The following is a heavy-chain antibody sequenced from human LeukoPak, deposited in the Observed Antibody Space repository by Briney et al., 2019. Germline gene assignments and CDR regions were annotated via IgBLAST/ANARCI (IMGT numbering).Heavy chain of an antibody. J-gene: IGHJ4*02. CDR3: ARIGYCSGGGCYVGTFDY. CDR2: IYPGDSDT. D-gene: IGHD2-15*01. V-gene: IGHV5-51*01. Sequence: PGESLKISCKGSGYSFTSYWIGWVRQMPGKGLEWMGIIYPGDSDTRYSPSFQGQVTISADKSISTSYLQWSSLKASDTAMYYCARIGYCSGGGCYVGTFDYWGQGALVTVSS. CDR1: GYSFTSYW.